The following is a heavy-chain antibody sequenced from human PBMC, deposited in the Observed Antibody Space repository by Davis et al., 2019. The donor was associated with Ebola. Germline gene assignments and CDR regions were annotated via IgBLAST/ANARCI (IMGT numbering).Heavy chain of an antibody. Sequence: AASVKVSCKASGYTFTSYVLHWVRQAPGQGLEWVGWINPYTGDTKYSQKFQGRVTITRDTSATTAYMDLSSLRSEDTAVYFCARDEFDYWGQGTLVTVSS. CDR1: GYTFTSYV. J-gene: IGHJ4*02. CDR3: ARDEFDY. CDR2: INPYTGDT. V-gene: IGHV1-3*01.